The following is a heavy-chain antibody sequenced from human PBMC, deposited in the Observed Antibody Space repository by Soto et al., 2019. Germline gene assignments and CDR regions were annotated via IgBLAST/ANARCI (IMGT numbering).Heavy chain of an antibody. J-gene: IGHJ6*02. D-gene: IGHD5-18*01. Sequence: GGSLRLSCAASGFTFSSHAMHWVRQAPGKGLEWVAVISYDGSNKYYADSVKGRFTISRDNSKNTLYLQMNSLRAEDTAVYYCASPWGNSYGYYYYGMDVWSQGTTVTVS. CDR2: ISYDGSNK. V-gene: IGHV3-30-3*01. CDR1: GFTFSSHA. CDR3: ASPWGNSYGYYYYGMDV.